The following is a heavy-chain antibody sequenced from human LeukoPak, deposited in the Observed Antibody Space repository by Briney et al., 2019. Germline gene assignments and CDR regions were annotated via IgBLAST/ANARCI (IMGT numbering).Heavy chain of an antibody. D-gene: IGHD6-13*01. J-gene: IGHJ4*02. CDR1: GFTVSSNY. CDR2: INWNGGST. Sequence: GGSLRLSCAASGFTVSSNYMSWVRQAPGKGLEWVSGINWNGGSTSYADSVKGRFTISRDTAKNSLYQQMNSLRAEDTALYYCARLKAAAGSNFDYWGQGTLVTVSS. CDR3: ARLKAAAGSNFDY. V-gene: IGHV3-20*04.